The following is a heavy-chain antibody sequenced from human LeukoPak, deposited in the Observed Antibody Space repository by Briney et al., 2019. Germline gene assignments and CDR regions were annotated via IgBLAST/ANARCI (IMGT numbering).Heavy chain of an antibody. J-gene: IGHJ5*02. Sequence: GGSLRLSCAASGFTFSSYDIHWVRQAPGKGVEWVAFIRFDGSNKYYADSVKGRFTISRDNSKNTLYLEMNSLRAEDTAVYYCARANMVRGVGSFFDRNWFDPWGQGTLVTVSS. V-gene: IGHV3-30*02. D-gene: IGHD3-10*01. CDR2: IRFDGSNK. CDR1: GFTFSSYD. CDR3: ARANMVRGVGSFFDRNWFDP.